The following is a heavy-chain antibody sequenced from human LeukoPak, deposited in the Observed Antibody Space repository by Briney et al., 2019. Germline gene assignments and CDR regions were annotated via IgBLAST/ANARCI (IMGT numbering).Heavy chain of an antibody. J-gene: IGHJ4*02. CDR1: GFTFGDYA. V-gene: IGHV3-49*04. CDR3: TRDLFDYYDSSGHDY. Sequence: GGSLRLSCTASGFTFGDYAMSWVRQAPGKGLEWVGFIRSKAYGGTTEYAASVKGRLTISRDDSKSIAYLQMNSLKTEDTAVYYCTRDLFDYYDSSGHDYWGQGTLVTVSS. CDR2: IRSKAYGGTT. D-gene: IGHD3-22*01.